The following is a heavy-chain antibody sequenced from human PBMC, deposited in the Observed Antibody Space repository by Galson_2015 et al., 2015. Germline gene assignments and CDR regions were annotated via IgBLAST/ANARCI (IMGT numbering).Heavy chain of an antibody. CDR1: GGSVTSGNYY. CDR2: IYYSGNT. J-gene: IGHJ4*02. D-gene: IGHD3-10*01. CDR3: ARALGAYGSGSPFDY. V-gene: IGHV4-61*01. Sequence: ETLSLTCTVSGGSVTSGNYYWSWIRQPPGKGLEWIGYIYYSGNTNYNPSLKSRVTISVDTSKNQFSLKLRSVTAADTAVYYCARALGAYGSGSPFDYWGQGTLVTVSS.